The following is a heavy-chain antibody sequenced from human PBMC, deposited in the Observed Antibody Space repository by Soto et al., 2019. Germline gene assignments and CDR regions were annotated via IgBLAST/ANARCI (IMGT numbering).Heavy chain of an antibody. V-gene: IGHV5-10-1*01. CDR3: AIHIYGSDTGPNCQNYFDS. CDR1: GYSFACYR. Sequence: GESLKISCKGSGYSFACYRITWVRQKPGKGLEWMGRIDPSDSQTYYSPSFRGHVTISVTKSITTVFLQWSSLRASDTAMYYCAIHIYGSDTGPNCQNYFDSWGQGTPVTVSS. D-gene: IGHD5-18*01. J-gene: IGHJ4*02. CDR2: IDPSDSQT.